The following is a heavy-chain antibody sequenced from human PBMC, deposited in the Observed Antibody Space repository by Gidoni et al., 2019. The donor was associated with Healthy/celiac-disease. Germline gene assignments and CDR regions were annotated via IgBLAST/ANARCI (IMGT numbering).Heavy chain of an antibody. CDR2: FDPEDGET. J-gene: IGHJ5*02. Sequence: QVQLVQSGAEVKKPGASVKVSCKVSGYTLTELSMHWVRKAPGKGLEWMGGFDPEDGETIYEKKFQGRVTMTEDTSTDTAYMELSSLRSEDTAVYYCATDTPHCSSTSCYNWFDPWGQGTLVTVSS. CDR1: GYTLTELS. CDR3: ATDTPHCSSTSCYNWFDP. V-gene: IGHV1-24*01. D-gene: IGHD2-2*01.